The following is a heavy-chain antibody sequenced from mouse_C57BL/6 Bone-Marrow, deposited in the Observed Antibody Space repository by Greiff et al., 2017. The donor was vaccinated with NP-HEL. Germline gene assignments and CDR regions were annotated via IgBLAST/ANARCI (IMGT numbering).Heavy chain of an antibody. Sequence: EVKVIESGGGLVKPGGSLKLSCAASGFTFSDYGMHWVRQAPEKGLEWVAYISSGSSTIYYADTVKGRFTISRDNAKNTLFLQMTSLRSEDTAMYYCARSYYYGSYFDYWGQGTTLSVSS. V-gene: IGHV5-17*01. D-gene: IGHD1-1*01. CDR1: GFTFSDYG. CDR2: ISSGSSTI. J-gene: IGHJ2*01. CDR3: ARSYYYGSYFDY.